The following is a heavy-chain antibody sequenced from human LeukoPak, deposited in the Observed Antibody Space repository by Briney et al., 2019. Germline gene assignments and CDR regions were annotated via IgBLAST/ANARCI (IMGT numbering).Heavy chain of an antibody. CDR3: ARHSLWCSAWYPGAFDI. V-gene: IGHV4-59*08. CDR1: GGSISSHY. Sequence: SETLSLTCTVSGGSISSHYWSWTRQPPGKGLEWIGYIYYSGSTDYNSSLKSRITMSLDTSKNQFSLKLSSVTAADTAFYYCARHSLWCSAWYPGAFDIWGQGTKVTVSS. CDR2: IYYSGST. D-gene: IGHD6-19*01. J-gene: IGHJ3*02.